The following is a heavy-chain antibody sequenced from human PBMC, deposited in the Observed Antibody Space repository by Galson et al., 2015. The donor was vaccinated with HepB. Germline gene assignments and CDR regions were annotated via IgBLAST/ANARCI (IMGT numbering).Heavy chain of an antibody. CDR2: IRKDGSNK. Sequence: SLRLSCAASGFTFSNYGTHWVRQAPGKGLEWVALIRKDGSNKYYADSVKGRFSISKDNSKNVVYLQMNSLGDDDTATYFCAREDRYTYIVTYDLWGQGARVTVSS. V-gene: IGHV3-33*01. J-gene: IGHJ4*02. CDR3: AREDRYTYIVTYDL. D-gene: IGHD2/OR15-2a*01. CDR1: GFTFSNYG.